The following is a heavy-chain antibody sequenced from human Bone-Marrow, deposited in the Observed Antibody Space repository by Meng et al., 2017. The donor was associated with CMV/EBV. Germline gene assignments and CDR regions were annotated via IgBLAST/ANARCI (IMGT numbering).Heavy chain of an antibody. CDR2: IKQDGSEK. V-gene: IGHV3-7*01. J-gene: IGHJ5*02. CDR1: GFTFSSYW. Sequence: GGSLRLSCAASGFTFSSYWMSWVRQAPGKGLEWVANIKQDGSEKYYVDSVKGRFTISRDNAKNSLYLQMNSLRAEDTAVYYCARGDHYGSGSYRGASGFDPWGQGNLVTVSS. D-gene: IGHD3-10*01. CDR3: ARGDHYGSGSYRGASGFDP.